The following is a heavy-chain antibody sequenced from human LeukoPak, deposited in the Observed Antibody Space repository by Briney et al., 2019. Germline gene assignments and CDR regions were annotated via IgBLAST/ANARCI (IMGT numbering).Heavy chain of an antibody. J-gene: IGHJ4*02. CDR1: GDSISTSNYY. D-gene: IGHD5-12*01. CDR2: IYYSGIT. V-gene: IGHV4-39*01. CDR3: AKLGGYDR. Sequence: SETLSLTCTVSGDSISTSNYYWGWIRQPPGKGLEWIGNIYYSGITYYNPSLKSRVTISLDKSKNQFFLNLSSVTATDTAVYYCAKLGGYDRWGQGTLVTVSS.